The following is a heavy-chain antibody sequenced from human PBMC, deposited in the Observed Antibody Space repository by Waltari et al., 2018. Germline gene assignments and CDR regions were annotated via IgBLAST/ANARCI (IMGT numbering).Heavy chain of an antibody. CDR2: ISAYNGNT. CDR1: GYTFTSYG. J-gene: IGHJ4*02. Sequence: QVQLVQSGAEVKKPGASVKVSCKASGYTFTSYGISWVRQAPGQGLEWMGWISAYNGNTNYAQKFQGRVTMTEDTSTDTAYMELSSLRSEDTAVYYCATGVAGTGYYFDYWGQGTLVTVSS. CDR3: ATGVAGTGYYFDY. V-gene: IGHV1-18*01. D-gene: IGHD6-19*01.